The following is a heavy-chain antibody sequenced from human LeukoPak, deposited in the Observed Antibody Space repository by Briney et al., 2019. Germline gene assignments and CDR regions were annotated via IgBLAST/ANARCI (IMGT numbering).Heavy chain of an antibody. CDR1: GFTFSSYG. V-gene: IGHV3-33*01. CDR3: AREGPRGNSQFDY. J-gene: IGHJ4*02. CDR2: IWYDGSNK. D-gene: IGHD2/OR15-2a*01. Sequence: HPGGSLRLSCAASGFTFSSYGMHWVRQAPGKGLEWVALIWYDGSNKYYADSVKGRLTISRDNSKNTLYLQMNCLRAEDTAVYYCAREGPRGNSQFDYWGQGTLVTVSS.